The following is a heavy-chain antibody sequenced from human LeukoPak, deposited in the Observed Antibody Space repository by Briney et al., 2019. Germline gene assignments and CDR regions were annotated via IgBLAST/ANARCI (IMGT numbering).Heavy chain of an antibody. D-gene: IGHD3-3*01. CDR1: GGAISRYY. V-gene: IGHV4-59*01. Sequence: CGTLALTRSVSGGAISRYYGSGIRQPPATGLEGMGDSYYTGRADYSPALKGRVSMSVETSKHQLSLWAKSTTDCHTAGGDCARGDFWSGATTDWGQGTLVTVSS. CDR2: SYYTGRA. J-gene: IGHJ4*02. CDR3: ARGDFWSGATTD.